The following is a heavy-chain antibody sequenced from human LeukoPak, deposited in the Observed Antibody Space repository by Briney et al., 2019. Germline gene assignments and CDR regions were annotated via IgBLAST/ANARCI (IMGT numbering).Heavy chain of an antibody. CDR1: GFTFSSYA. CDR2: ISYDGSNK. J-gene: IGHJ4*02. Sequence: GGSLRLSCAASGFTFSSYAMHWVRQAPGKGLEWVAVISYDGSNKYYADSVKGRFTISRDNSKNTLYLQMNSLRSEDTAVYYCAREGLSSSKEVDYWGQGTLVTVSS. CDR3: AREGLSSSKEVDY. V-gene: IGHV3-30-3*01. D-gene: IGHD6-6*01.